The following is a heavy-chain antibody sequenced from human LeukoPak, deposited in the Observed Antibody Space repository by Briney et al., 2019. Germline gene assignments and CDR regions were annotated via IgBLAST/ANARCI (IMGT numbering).Heavy chain of an antibody. CDR2: INTVATYI. CDR3: ARLKRSIDRSGFYYYYDY. D-gene: IGHD3-22*01. CDR1: GFTFSSYS. Sequence: GGSLRLSCAASGFTFSSYSFNWVRQAPGKGLEWVSSINTVATYIYYADSVRGRFTISRDNAKNSLWLQMNSLRAEDSAVYYCARLKRSIDRSGFYYYYDYWGQGTLVTVSS. V-gene: IGHV3-21*01. J-gene: IGHJ4*02.